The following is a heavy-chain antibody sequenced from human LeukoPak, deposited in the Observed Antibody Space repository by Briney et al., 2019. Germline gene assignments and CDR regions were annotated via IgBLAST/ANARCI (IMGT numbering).Heavy chain of an antibody. D-gene: IGHD4-23*01. CDR3: ARDVGGNLGDAFDI. CDR2: INSDGSNA. J-gene: IGHJ3*02. V-gene: IGHV3-74*03. Sequence: GGSLRLSCAASGFTFSNYWMHWVRQAPGKGLVWVSRINSDGSNATYADSVKGRFTISRDNAKNTLYVQMNSLRAEDTAVYYCARDVGGNLGDAFDIWGQGTMVTVSS. CDR1: GFTFSNYW.